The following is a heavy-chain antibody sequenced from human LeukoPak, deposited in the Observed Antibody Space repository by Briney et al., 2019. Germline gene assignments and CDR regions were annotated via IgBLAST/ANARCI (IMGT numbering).Heavy chain of an antibody. CDR2: ISWNSGSI. J-gene: IGHJ6*03. CDR1: GFTFDDYA. V-gene: IGHV3-9*01. Sequence: PGGSLRLSCAASGFTFDDYAMHWVRQAPGKGLEWVSGISWNSGSIGYADSVKGRFTISRDNAKNSLYLQMNSLRAEDTAVYYCARIAAVGDYYYIDVWGKGTTVTVSS. D-gene: IGHD2-15*01. CDR3: ARIAAVGDYYYIDV.